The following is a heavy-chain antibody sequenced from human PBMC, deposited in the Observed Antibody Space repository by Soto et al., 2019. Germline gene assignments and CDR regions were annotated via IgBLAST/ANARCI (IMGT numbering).Heavy chain of an antibody. V-gene: IGHV1-18*01. Sequence: QVQLVQSGVEVKKPGASVKVSCKASGYIFPSYGISWVRQAPGQGLEWMGWISAYNGNTIHAQKLQGRVIMTTDTSTSPAYMELRSLNSDDTAVYYCARDIEGMGGGYWGRGTLVIVSS. CDR2: ISAYNGNT. D-gene: IGHD2-15*01. J-gene: IGHJ4*02. CDR3: ARDIEGMGGGY. CDR1: GYIFPSYG.